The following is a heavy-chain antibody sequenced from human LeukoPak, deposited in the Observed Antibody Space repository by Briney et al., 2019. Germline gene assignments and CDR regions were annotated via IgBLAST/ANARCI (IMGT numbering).Heavy chain of an antibody. D-gene: IGHD4-17*01. Sequence: GETLRLSCVASGFTFSNAWMSWVRQAPGKGLEWLGRIKSKIDGGTTDYAAPVKGRFTISRDDSKNILYLEVNSLKTDDSGVYYCTTDKTVTTRHFDYWGQGTLVT. J-gene: IGHJ4*02. CDR3: TTDKTVTTRHFDY. CDR1: GFTFSNAW. CDR2: IKSKIDGGTT. V-gene: IGHV3-15*01.